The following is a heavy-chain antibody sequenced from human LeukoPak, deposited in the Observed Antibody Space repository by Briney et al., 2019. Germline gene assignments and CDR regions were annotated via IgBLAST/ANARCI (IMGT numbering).Heavy chain of an antibody. D-gene: IGHD1/OR15-1a*01. CDR1: GFIISGDS. J-gene: IGHJ3*01. V-gene: IGHV3-23*01. Sequence: GGSLRLSCAASGFIISGDSMNWVRQAPGKGLEWVSGISRNENSTYYADSVKGRFTISRDNSKNTLYLQMNSLRAEDTAVYYCAKENTLQETFDVWGQGTMVTVSS. CDR3: AKENTLQETFDV. CDR2: ISRNENST.